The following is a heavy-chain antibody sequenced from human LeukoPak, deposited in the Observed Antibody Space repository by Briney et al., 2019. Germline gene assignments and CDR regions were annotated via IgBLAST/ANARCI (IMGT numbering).Heavy chain of an antibody. CDR3: AKDGQYSTSWSPFDY. J-gene: IGHJ4*02. CDR2: TGSGGVTT. CDR1: GFTFSSYG. V-gene: IGHV3-NL1*01. D-gene: IGHD2-2*01. Sequence: GGSLRLSCAASGFTFSSYGMHWVRQAPGKGLEWVSATGSGGVTTYYADSVKGRFTISRDNSKNTLYLQMNSLRADDTAVYYCAKDGQYSTSWSPFDYWGQGTLVTVSS.